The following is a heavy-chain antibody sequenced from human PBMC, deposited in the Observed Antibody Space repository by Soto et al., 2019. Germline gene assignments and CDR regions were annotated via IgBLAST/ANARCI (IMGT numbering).Heavy chain of an antibody. V-gene: IGHV3-23*01. J-gene: IGHJ5*01. D-gene: IGHD1-26*01. Sequence: GGSLRLSWEAGGFTVSRFSMSWVRQAPGKGLEWVSTFSGPGGGTYYADSVKGRFTISRDNFKSSLYLQMSNLRAEDTAIYYCAKGKISTTTSTSFDSFGHVPLLTLSS. CDR3: AKGKISTTTSTSFDS. CDR1: GFTVSRFS. CDR2: FSGPGGGT.